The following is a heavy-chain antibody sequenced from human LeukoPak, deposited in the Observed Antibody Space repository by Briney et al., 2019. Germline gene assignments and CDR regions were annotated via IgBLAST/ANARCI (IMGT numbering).Heavy chain of an antibody. Sequence: GGSLRLSCAASGFTFSSYAMSWVRQAPGKGLEWVSAISGSGGSTYYADSVKGRFTISRDNSKNTLYLQMNSLRAEDTAVYYCARDFVQLWFSRGYYYGMDGWGQGTTVTVSS. CDR1: GFTFSSYA. D-gene: IGHD5-18*01. CDR2: ISGSGGST. J-gene: IGHJ6*02. CDR3: ARDFVQLWFSRGYYYGMDG. V-gene: IGHV3-23*01.